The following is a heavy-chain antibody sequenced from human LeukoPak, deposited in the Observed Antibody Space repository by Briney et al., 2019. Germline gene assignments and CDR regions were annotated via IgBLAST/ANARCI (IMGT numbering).Heavy chain of an antibody. J-gene: IGHJ4*02. D-gene: IGHD5-18*01. Sequence: ASVKVSCTASGYTFTSYDINWVGQATGQGLEWMGWMNPNSGNTGYAQKFQGRVTMTRNTSISTAYMELSSLRSEDTAVYYCARRRGYSSYFDYWGQGTLVTVSS. V-gene: IGHV1-8*01. CDR2: MNPNSGNT. CDR1: GYTFTSYD. CDR3: ARRRGYSSYFDY.